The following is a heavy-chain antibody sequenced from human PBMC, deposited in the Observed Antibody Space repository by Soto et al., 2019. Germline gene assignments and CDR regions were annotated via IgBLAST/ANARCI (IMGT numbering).Heavy chain of an antibody. J-gene: IGHJ4*02. CDR2: INADNGNT. V-gene: IGHV1-3*01. CDR1: GYTFTTFA. CDR3: ARELQLEYSSSSQISGIDY. Sequence: GASVKVSCKASGYTFTTFAMHWVRQAPGQRLDWMGWINADNGNTKYSQKFQDRVTITRDTSASTAYMELSSLRSEDTAVYYCARELQLEYSSSSQISGIDYWGQGTLVTVSS. D-gene: IGHD6-6*01.